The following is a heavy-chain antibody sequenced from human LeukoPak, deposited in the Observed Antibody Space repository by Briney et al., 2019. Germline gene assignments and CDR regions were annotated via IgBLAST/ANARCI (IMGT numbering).Heavy chain of an antibody. CDR3: ARAGWYTSSSGACDN. V-gene: IGHV1-18*01. Sequence: GASVKASCKASGYTFTNYGITWVRQAPGQGLEWMGWISASTGNTDYAQKFQGRVSMTTDTSTSTVYMELRSLRSDDTAVYYCARAGWYTSSSGACDNWGQGTLVTVSS. CDR1: GYTFTNYG. CDR2: ISASTGNT. D-gene: IGHD6-6*01. J-gene: IGHJ4*02.